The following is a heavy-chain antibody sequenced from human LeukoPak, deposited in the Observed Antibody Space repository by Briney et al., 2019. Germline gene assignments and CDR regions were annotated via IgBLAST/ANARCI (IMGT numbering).Heavy chain of an antibody. D-gene: IGHD6-13*01. CDR3: ARGSAAAGTRYGYYYYMDV. J-gene: IGHJ6*03. CDR1: GGSFSGYY. CDR2: INHSGST. V-gene: IGHV4-34*01. Sequence: PSETLSLTCAVYGGSFSGYYWSWIRQPPGKGLEWIGEINHSGSTNYNPSLKSRVTISVDTSKNQSSLKLSSVTAADTAVYYCARGSAAAGTRYGYYYYMDVWGKGTTVTVSS.